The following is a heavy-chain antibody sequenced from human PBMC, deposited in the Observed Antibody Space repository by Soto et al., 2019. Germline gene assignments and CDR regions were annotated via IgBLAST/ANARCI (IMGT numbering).Heavy chain of an antibody. CDR3: AKAQRAWIQVGMDV. J-gene: IGHJ6*02. CDR1: GFTFDDYA. D-gene: IGHD5-18*01. Sequence: EVQLVESGGGLVQPGRSLRLSCAASGFTFDDYAMHWVRQAPGKGLEWVSSISCNSGGIGYADSVKGRFTISRDNAKNSLYLQMNSLRGEDTALYYCAKAQRAWIQVGMDVWGQGTTVTVSS. V-gene: IGHV3-9*01. CDR2: ISCNSGGI.